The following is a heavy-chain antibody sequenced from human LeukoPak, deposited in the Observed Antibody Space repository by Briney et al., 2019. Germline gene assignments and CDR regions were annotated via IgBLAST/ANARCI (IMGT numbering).Heavy chain of an antibody. D-gene: IGHD1-1*01. V-gene: IGHV4-59*01. CDR3: TRAATGPEY. CDR2: IYSSGST. CDR1: GGSITGYY. J-gene: IGHJ4*02. Sequence: SETVSLTCTVSGGSITGYYWSWVRQAPGKGREWIGYIYSSGSTNYTPSLKSRVTISVDTSKNQFSLKLNSVTAADTAVYYCTRAATGPEYWGQGTLVTVSS.